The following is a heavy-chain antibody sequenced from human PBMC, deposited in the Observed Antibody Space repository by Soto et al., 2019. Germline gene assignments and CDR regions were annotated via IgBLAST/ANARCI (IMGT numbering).Heavy chain of an antibody. CDR3: ARRHGGSDYYYGMDV. Sequence: SETLSLTCIVSGGSVSSGSYYWSWVRQPPGKGLEWIGYIYYSGSTSYNPSLESRVTLSIDTSKNQFSLMLRSAIAADTAIYYCARRHGGSDYYYGMDVWGQGTTVTVS. CDR1: GGSVSSGSYY. V-gene: IGHV4-61*01. D-gene: IGHD2-15*01. CDR2: IYYSGST. J-gene: IGHJ6*02.